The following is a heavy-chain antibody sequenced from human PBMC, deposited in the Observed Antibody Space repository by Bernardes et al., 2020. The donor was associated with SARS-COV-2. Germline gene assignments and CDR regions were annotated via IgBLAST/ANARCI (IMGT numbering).Heavy chain of an antibody. V-gene: IGHV4-4*02. D-gene: IGHD3-10*01. CDR1: GGSFSSSDY. J-gene: IGHJ3*01. Sequence: SETLSLTRTISGGSFSSSDYWSWVRQPPGGGLEWIGQVYRNGATKYNPSLLGRLTISLDNSNNHFSLKLSSVTATDTALYYCARHREFAFDLWGQGTTVTVSS. CDR3: ARHREFAFDL. CDR2: VYRNGAT.